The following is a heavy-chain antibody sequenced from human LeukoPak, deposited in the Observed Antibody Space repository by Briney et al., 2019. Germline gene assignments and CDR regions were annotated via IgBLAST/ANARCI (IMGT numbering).Heavy chain of an antibody. CDR2: ISGSGDTT. Sequence: QPGGSLRLSCAASGFTFSSYAMSWVRQAPGKGLEWVSVISGSGDTTYYADSVKGRFTISRDNSKNTLYLQMNSLRAEDTAVYYCARGPSDGDYYYYGMDVWGQGTTVTVSS. V-gene: IGHV3-23*01. CDR3: ARGPSDGDYYYYGMDV. D-gene: IGHD3-10*01. CDR1: GFTFSSYA. J-gene: IGHJ6*02.